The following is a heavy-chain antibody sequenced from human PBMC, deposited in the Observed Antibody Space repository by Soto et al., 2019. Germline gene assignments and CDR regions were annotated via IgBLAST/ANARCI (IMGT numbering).Heavy chain of an antibody. CDR2: INAGNGNT. CDR3: ARASLPLFYDSSGYYFYYFDY. D-gene: IGHD3-22*01. CDR1: GYTSTSYA. Sequence: ASVKVSCKASGYTSTSYAMHWVRQAPRQRLEWMGWINAGNGNTKYSQKFQGRVTITRDTSASTAYMELSSLRSEDTAVYYCARASLPLFYDSSGYYFYYFDYWGQGTLVTVSS. J-gene: IGHJ4*02. V-gene: IGHV1-3*01.